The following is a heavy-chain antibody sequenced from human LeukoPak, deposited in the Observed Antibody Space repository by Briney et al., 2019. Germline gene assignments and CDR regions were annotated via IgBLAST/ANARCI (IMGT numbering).Heavy chain of an antibody. Sequence: SETLSLTCTVSGGSISSGGYYWSWIRQHPGKGLEWIGYIYYSGSTYYNPSLKSRVTISVDTSKNQFSLKLSSVTAADTAVYYCARGDYDFWSGYSPYYFDYWGQGTLVTVSS. CDR2: IYYSGST. V-gene: IGHV4-30-4*08. D-gene: IGHD3-3*01. CDR1: GGSISSGGYY. J-gene: IGHJ4*02. CDR3: ARGDYDFWSGYSPYYFDY.